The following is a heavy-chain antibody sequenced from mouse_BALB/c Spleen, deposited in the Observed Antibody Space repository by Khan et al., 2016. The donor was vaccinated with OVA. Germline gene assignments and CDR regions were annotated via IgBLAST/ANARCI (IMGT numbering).Heavy chain of an antibody. D-gene: IGHD1-1*02. CDR1: GYTFTNYW. CDR2: INPSTGYT. CDR3: IRRGLFGIFVY. Sequence: QVQLQQSGAELVNPGASVKMSCKASGYTFTNYWTHWVKQRPGRGLEWIGYINPSTGYTEYNQKFKDKASLTLDKSSNTVYMQLSSLTSEDSAVYFCIRRGLFGIFVYWVQGTLGTVSA. V-gene: IGHV1-7*01. J-gene: IGHJ3*01.